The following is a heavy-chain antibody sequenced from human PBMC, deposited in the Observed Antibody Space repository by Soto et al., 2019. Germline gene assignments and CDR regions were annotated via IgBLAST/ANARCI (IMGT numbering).Heavy chain of an antibody. CDR1: GCTFSSYA. CDR3: AREHGYKTTWYFDL. Sequence: SVKVSCKASGCTFSSYAISWVRQAPGQGLEWMGGIIPIFGTANYAQKFQGRVTITADESTSTAYMELSSLRSEDTAVYYCAREHGYKTTWYFDLWGRGTLVTVSS. CDR2: IIPIFGTA. V-gene: IGHV1-69*13. J-gene: IGHJ2*01. D-gene: IGHD5-12*01.